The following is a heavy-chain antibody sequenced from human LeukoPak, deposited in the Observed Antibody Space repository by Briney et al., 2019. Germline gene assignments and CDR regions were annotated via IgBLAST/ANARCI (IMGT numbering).Heavy chain of an antibody. V-gene: IGHV3-21*01. CDR1: GFTFSSYS. J-gene: IGHJ6*02. D-gene: IGHD6-19*01. Sequence: PGGSLRLSCAASGFTFSSYSMNWVRQAPGKGLEWVSSISSSSSYIYYADSVKGRFTISRDNAKNSLYLQMNSLRAEDTAVYYCARDVRYSSGSYYYYGMDVWGQGTTVTVSS. CDR3: ARDVRYSSGSYYYYGMDV. CDR2: ISSSSSYI.